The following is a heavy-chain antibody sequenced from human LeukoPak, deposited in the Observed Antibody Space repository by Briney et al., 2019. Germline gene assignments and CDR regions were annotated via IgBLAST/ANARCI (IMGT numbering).Heavy chain of an antibody. J-gene: IGHJ3*02. Sequence: SETLSLTCAVYGGSFSGYYWSWIRQPAGKGLEWIGRIYTSGSTNYNPSLKSRVTISVDTSKNQFSLKLSSVTAADTAVYYCARRRPDAHYCSSTSCSRDAFDIWDQGTMVTVSS. D-gene: IGHD2-2*01. CDR3: ARRRPDAHYCSSTSCSRDAFDI. CDR2: IYTSGST. V-gene: IGHV4-59*10. CDR1: GGSFSGYY.